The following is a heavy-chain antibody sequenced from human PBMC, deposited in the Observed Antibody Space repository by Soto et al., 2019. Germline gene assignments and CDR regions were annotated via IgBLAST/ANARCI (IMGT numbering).Heavy chain of an antibody. CDR1: GYTFTNFG. V-gene: IGHV1-18*01. Sequence: QVQLLQSGAEVKKPGASVKVSCKASGYTFTNFGISWVRQAPGQGLEWMGWISAYNGDTNYAQKLQGRVTMTSDTSTSTAYMELRSLRSDDTAVYYCARDDPGINYDPYFDYWGQGTLVTVSS. J-gene: IGHJ4*02. CDR3: ARDDPGINYDPYFDY. CDR2: ISAYNGDT. D-gene: IGHD3-22*01.